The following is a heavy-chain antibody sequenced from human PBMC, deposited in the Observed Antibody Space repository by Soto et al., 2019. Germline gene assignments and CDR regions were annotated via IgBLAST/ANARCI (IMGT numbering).Heavy chain of an antibody. CDR3: ARTSSWSNDAFDI. CDR2: INHSGST. V-gene: IGHV4-34*01. CDR1: GGSFSGYY. Sequence: CETLSLTCAVYGGSFSGYYWSWIRQPPGKGLEWIGEINHSGSTNYNPSLKSRVTISVDTSKNQFSLKLSSVTAADTAVYYCARTSSWSNDAFDIWGQGTMVTVSS. J-gene: IGHJ3*02. D-gene: IGHD6-13*01.